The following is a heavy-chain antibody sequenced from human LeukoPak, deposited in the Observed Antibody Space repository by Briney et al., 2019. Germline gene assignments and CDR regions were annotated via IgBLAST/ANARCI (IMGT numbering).Heavy chain of an antibody. D-gene: IGHD3-10*01. CDR3: AKDFMHYGSGRPYYMDV. CDR1: GYTFTSYG. Sequence: ASVKVSCKASGYTFTSYGISWVRQAPGQGLEWMGWISAYNGNTNYAQKLQGRVTMTTDTSTSTAYMELRSLRSDDTAMYFCAKDFMHYGSGRPYYMDVWGEGTTVIISS. V-gene: IGHV1-18*01. J-gene: IGHJ6*03. CDR2: ISAYNGNT.